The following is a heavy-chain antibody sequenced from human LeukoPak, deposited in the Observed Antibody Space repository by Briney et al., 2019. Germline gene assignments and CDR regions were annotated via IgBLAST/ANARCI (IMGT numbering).Heavy chain of an antibody. CDR3: ARRSGSRWNYYYYDMDV. CDR1: GYTFTSYD. Sequence: ASVKVSCKASGYTFTSYDINWVRQAPGQGLEWMGWMNPNSGNTGYAQKFQGRVTITRDTSISTAYMDLSSLRSEDTAVYYCARRSGSRWNYYYYDMDVWGKGTTFTISS. D-gene: IGHD6-13*01. J-gene: IGHJ6*03. V-gene: IGHV1-8*03. CDR2: MNPNSGNT.